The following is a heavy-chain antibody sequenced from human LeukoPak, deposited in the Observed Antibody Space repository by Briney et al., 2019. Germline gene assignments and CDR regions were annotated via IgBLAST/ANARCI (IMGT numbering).Heavy chain of an antibody. CDR3: VKGAESYCDSRSDY. Sequence: PGGSLRLSCSASGFTFSTYAMHWVRQAPGKGLEFVSAMSNSGGTTYYADSMKGRFTISRDNYKNTLYLQMSSLRPEDTAVYFCVKGAESYCDSRSDYWGQGTLVTVSP. D-gene: IGHD3-22*01. CDR1: GFTFSTYA. CDR2: MSNSGGTT. V-gene: IGHV3-64D*08. J-gene: IGHJ4*02.